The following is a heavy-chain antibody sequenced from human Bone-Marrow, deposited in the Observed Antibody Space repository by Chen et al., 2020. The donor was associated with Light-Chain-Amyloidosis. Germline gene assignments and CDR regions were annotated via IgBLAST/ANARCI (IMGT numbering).Heavy chain of an antibody. D-gene: IGHD2-2*01. V-gene: IGHV3-74*01. J-gene: IGHJ3*02. CDR2: INTDGSRT. CDR3: ARDSDCRSTSCYPLGTFDI. CDR1: GFTFSSYW. Sequence: EVQLVESGGCLVQPGGSLRLSCVASGFTFSSYWMHWVRQAPGKGLVWVSRINTDGSRTSYADSVKGRFTISRDNAKNTLFLQMSSLRADDTAVYYCARDSDCRSTSCYPLGTFDIWGQGTMVTVSS.